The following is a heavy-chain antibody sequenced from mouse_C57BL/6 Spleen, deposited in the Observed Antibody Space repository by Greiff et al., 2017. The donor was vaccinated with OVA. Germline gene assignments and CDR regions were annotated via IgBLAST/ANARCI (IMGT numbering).Heavy chain of an antibody. D-gene: IGHD2-1*01. CDR1: GYTFTSYW. V-gene: IGHV1-50*01. CDR3: ARIYGNYWYFDV. Sequence: QVQLQQPGAELVKPGASVKLSCKASGYTFTSYWMQWVKQRPGQGLEWIGEIDPSDSYTNYNEKFKSKATLTVDTSSSTAYMQLSSLTSEDSAVYYCARIYGNYWYFDVWGTGTTVTVSS. CDR2: IDPSDSYT. J-gene: IGHJ1*03.